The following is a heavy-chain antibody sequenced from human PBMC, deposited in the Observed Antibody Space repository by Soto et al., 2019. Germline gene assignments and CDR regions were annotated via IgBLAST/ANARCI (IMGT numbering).Heavy chain of an antibody. D-gene: IGHD4-17*01. CDR1: GGSISSGGYY. J-gene: IGHJ5*02. CDR2: TFYSGAT. V-gene: IGHV4-31*03. CDR3: ARVQPYDYGANTGWLDP. Sequence: SETLSLTCTVSGGSISSGGYYWSWIRQHPGKGLEWIGYTFYSGATYYNPSLKSRTIISVDTSKNQFSLTLTSLTAADTAVYYCARVQPYDYGANTGWLDPWGQGTLVTVSS.